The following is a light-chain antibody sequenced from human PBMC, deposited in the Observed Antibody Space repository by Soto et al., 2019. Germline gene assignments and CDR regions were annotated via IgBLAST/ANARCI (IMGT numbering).Light chain of an antibody. CDR3: NSYTTGNTYV. CDR2: EVS. V-gene: IGLV2-18*02. Sequence: QSVLTQPPSVSGSPGQSVAISCSGTISDVGSYNRVSWYQQPPGTAPKLMIYEVSNRPSGVPDRFSGSKSGNTASLTISGLQAEDEADYYCNSYTTGNTYVFGTGTKVTVL. J-gene: IGLJ1*01. CDR1: ISDVGSYNR.